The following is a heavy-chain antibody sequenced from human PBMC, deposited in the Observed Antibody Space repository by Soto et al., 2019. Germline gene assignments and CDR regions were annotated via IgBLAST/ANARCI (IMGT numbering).Heavy chain of an antibody. D-gene: IGHD3-10*01. CDR1: GFPFTTYG. CDR3: VGGQYYMDY. J-gene: IGHJ4*02. V-gene: IGHV3-30*03. Sequence: QLQLVESGGGVVQPGRSLRLSCAASGFPFTTYGMHWVREGPGKGLEWVAVISYDGSNRYYADSVKGRFTISRDNSKNTLYLQMNDLRPEDTALYECVGGQYYMDYRGQGTLVTVSS. CDR2: ISYDGSNR.